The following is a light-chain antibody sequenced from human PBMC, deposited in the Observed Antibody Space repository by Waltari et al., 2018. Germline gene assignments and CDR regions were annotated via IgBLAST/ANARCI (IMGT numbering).Light chain of an antibody. V-gene: IGKV1-5*03. CDR1: ESVSGW. CDR3: QQYSSDSRT. CDR2: KAS. J-gene: IGKJ1*01. Sequence: DIQMTQSPSILSASVGDRVTITCRASESVSGWLAWYQQEPGKTPKLLIYKASTLESGVPSRFSGSGSVTEFTLTISSLQPHDFATYYCQQYSSDSRTFGQGTKVEIK.